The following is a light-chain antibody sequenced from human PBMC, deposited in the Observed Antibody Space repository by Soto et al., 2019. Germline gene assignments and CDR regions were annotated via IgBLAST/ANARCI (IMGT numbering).Light chain of an antibody. Sequence: EIILTQSPDTLSLSPGERATLSCRASQSVSIKLAWYQQKPGQAPRLLIYDTSTRATGIPARFSGSGSGTEFTLTISSLQSEDFAVYYCQQYNNWPPITFGQGTRLENK. CDR2: DTS. V-gene: IGKV3-15*01. CDR3: QQYNNWPPIT. CDR1: QSVSIK. J-gene: IGKJ5*01.